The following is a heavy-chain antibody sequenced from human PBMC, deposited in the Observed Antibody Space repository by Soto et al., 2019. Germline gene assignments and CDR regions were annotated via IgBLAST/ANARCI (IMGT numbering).Heavy chain of an antibody. CDR2: IKTDGYAA. CDR1: GFTFDSHW. Sequence: ESGGVLAQPGGSLRLSCVASGFTFDSHWMHWVRQAPGAGLVWVSRIKTDGYAAAYADSVKGRFTISRDNTKNTVYLQMNSLRAEDTAVYFCVRESGVAADCWGQGTLVTVSS. V-gene: IGHV3-74*01. J-gene: IGHJ4*02. CDR3: VRESGVAADC. D-gene: IGHD6-19*01.